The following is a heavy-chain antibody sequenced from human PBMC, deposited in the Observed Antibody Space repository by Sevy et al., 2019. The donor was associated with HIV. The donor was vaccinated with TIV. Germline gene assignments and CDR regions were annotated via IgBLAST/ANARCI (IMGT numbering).Heavy chain of an antibody. D-gene: IGHD1-26*01. Sequence: ASVKVSCKASGYTFTSYGITWVRQAPGQGLEWIGWISTYNGKTSYGQKLQGRVTMTTEISTSTAYMELRGLKSDDTAVYYCARDRSGSYAPPEYWGQGTLVTVSS. J-gene: IGHJ4*02. V-gene: IGHV1-18*04. CDR2: ISTYNGKT. CDR1: GYTFTSYG. CDR3: ARDRSGSYAPPEY.